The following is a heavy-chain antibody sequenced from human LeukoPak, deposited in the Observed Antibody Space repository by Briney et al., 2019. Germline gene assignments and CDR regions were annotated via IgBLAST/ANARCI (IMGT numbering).Heavy chain of an antibody. Sequence: ASVKVSCKASGYTFTDYYMHWVRQAPGQGLEWMGWINPNSGGTDYAQKFQGRVTMTRDTSISTAFMELSRLRSDGTAVYYCARVRDGYNYLSDYWGQGSLVTVSS. D-gene: IGHD5-24*01. V-gene: IGHV1-2*02. CDR3: ARVRDGYNYLSDY. J-gene: IGHJ4*02. CDR2: INPNSGGT. CDR1: GYTFTDYY.